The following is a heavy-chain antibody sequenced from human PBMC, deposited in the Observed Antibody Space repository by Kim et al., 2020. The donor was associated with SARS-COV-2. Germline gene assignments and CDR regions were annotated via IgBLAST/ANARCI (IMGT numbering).Heavy chain of an antibody. J-gene: IGHJ4*01. CDR2: ISYDGSNK. V-gene: IGHV3-30*04. CDR3: ARDGVLLWFGELSIRID. D-gene: IGHD3-10*01. Sequence: GGSLRLSCAASGFTFSSYAMHRVRQAPGKGLEWVAVISYDGSNKYYADSVKGRFTISRDNSKNTLYLQMNSLRAEDTAVYYCARDGVLLWFGELSIRID. CDR1: GFTFSSYA.